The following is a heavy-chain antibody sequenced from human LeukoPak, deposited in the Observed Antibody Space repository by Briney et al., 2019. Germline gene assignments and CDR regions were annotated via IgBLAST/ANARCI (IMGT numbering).Heavy chain of an antibody. V-gene: IGHV3-9*01. CDR3: AKASLPVLTAAGSFDY. CDR1: GFTFDDYA. Sequence: GGSLRLSCAASGFTFDDYAMHWVRQAPGKGLEWVSGISWNSGSIGYADSVKGRFTISRDNAKNSLYLQMNSLRAEDTALYYCAKASLPVLTAAGSFDYWGQGTLVTVSS. J-gene: IGHJ4*02. CDR2: ISWNSGSI. D-gene: IGHD6-13*01.